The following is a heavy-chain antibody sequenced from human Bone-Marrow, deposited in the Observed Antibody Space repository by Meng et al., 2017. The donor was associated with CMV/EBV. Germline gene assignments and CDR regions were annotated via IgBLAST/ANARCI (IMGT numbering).Heavy chain of an antibody. CDR2: ISSSSSYI. Sequence: FTFSSYSMNWVRQAPGKGLEWVSSISSSSSYIYYADSVKGRFTISRDNAKNSLYLQMNSLRAEDTAVYYCARDWKSSGWYVGVAFDIWGQGTMVTVSS. CDR1: FTFSSYS. J-gene: IGHJ3*02. CDR3: ARDWKSSGWYVGVAFDI. V-gene: IGHV3-21*01. D-gene: IGHD6-19*01.